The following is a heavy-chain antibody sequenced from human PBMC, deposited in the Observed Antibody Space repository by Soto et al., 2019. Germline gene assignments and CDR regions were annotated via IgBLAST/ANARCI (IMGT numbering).Heavy chain of an antibody. CDR2: IYYSGST. D-gene: IGHD4-4*01. J-gene: IGHJ6*03. V-gene: IGHV4-59*01. CDR3: ARAPTTVTTVMGYYYYYMDV. CDR1: GGSISSYY. Sequence: SETLSLTCTVSGGSISSYYWSWIRQPPGKGLEWIGYIYYSGSTNYNPSLKSRVTISVDTSKNQFSLKLSSVTAADTAVYYCARAPTTVTTVMGYYYYYMDVWGKGTTVTVSS.